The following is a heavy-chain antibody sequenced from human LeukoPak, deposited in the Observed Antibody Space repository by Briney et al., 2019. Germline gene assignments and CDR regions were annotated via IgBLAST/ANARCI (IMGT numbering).Heavy chain of an antibody. CDR2: INTDGSST. Sequence: GGSLRLSCAASGFTFSSYWMHWVRQGPGKGLVWVSRINTDGSSTSYADSVKGRFTISRDNAKNTLYLQMNSLRAEDTAVYYCAKDYDSSGYYSGNWFDPWGQGTLVTVSS. CDR1: GFTFSSYW. CDR3: AKDYDSSGYYSGNWFDP. V-gene: IGHV3-74*01. J-gene: IGHJ5*02. D-gene: IGHD3-22*01.